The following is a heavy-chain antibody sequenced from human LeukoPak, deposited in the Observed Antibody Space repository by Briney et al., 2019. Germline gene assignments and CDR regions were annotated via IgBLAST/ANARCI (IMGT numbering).Heavy chain of an antibody. CDR3: ARVYSYGDSYYYYYGMDV. CDR2: ISYDGSNK. CDR1: GFTFSSYG. Sequence: GSLILSCAASGFTFSSYGMHWVRQAPGKGLEWVAVISYDGSNKYYADSVKGRFTISRDNAKNTLYLQMNSLRAEDTAVYYCARVYSYGDSYYYYYGMDVWGQGTTVTVSS. V-gene: IGHV3-30*03. D-gene: IGHD5-18*01. J-gene: IGHJ6*02.